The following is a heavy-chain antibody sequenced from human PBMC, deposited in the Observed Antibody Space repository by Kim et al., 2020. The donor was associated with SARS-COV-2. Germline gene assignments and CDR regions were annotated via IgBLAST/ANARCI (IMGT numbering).Heavy chain of an antibody. J-gene: IGHJ6*01. Sequence: GGSLRLSCAASGFTFSSYAMHWVRQAPGKGLEWVAVISYDGSNKYYADSVKGRFTISRDNSKNTLYLQMNSLRAEDTAGYYCASGGYSSSWYVNYYYYG. D-gene: IGHD6-13*01. CDR1: GFTFSSYA. CDR2: ISYDGSNK. V-gene: IGHV3-30-3*01. CDR3: ASGGYSSSWYVNYYYYG.